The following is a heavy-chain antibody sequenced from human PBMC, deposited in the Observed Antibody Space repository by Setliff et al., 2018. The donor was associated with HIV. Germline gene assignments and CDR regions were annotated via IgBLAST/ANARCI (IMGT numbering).Heavy chain of an antibody. CDR1: GAPISSYY. V-gene: IGHV4-59*01. Sequence: LSLTCKVSGAPISSYYWNWIRQSPGKGLEWIGYIYNSGYTNYKPSLKSRVTISLDTSKNQFSLNLRSVTAADTAVYYCARGDGYRGNDAYYDSGMDVWGQGITVTSP. J-gene: IGHJ6*02. CDR3: ARGDGYRGNDAYYDSGMDV. CDR2: IYNSGYT. D-gene: IGHD5-12*01.